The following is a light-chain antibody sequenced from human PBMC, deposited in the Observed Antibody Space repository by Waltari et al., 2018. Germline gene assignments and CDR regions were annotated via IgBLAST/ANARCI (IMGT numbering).Light chain of an antibody. Sequence: QSVLTQPPSVSAAPGQKCTISGSRTNSTIGNNYFPWYQQVPGTAPKLLLYDHNKRPAGIPDRFSGSKSGTSATLGITGLQTGDEADYYCGTWDSSLSVVLFGGGTKLTVL. CDR3: GTWDSSLSVVL. J-gene: IGLJ2*01. CDR2: DHN. CDR1: NSTIGNNY. V-gene: IGLV1-51*01.